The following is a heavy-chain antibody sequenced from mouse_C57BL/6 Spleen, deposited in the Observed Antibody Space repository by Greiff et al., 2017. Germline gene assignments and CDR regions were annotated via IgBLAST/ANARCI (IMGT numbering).Heavy chain of an antibody. V-gene: IGHV1-52*01. Sequence: QVQLKQPGAELVRPGSSVTLSCKASGYTFTSYWMHWVKQRPIQGLEWIGNIDPSDSETHYNQKFKDKATLTVDKSSSTAYMQLSSLTSEDSAVYYCARGAGTGGDDWGQGTTLTVSS. CDR2: IDPSDSET. CDR3: ARGAGTGGDD. J-gene: IGHJ2*01. CDR1: GYTFTSYW. D-gene: IGHD4-1*01.